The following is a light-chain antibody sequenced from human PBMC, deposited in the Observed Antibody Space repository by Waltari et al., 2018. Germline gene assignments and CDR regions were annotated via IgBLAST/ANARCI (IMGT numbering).Light chain of an antibody. CDR3: QQYNNWPPEDT. CDR1: QSVSSN. J-gene: IGKJ4*01. V-gene: IGKV3-15*01. CDR2: GAS. Sequence: EIVMTQSPATLSVSPGERATHSCRASQSVSSNLPWYQQKPGQAPRLLIYGASTRATGIPARFSGSGSGTEFTLTISSMQSEDFAVYYCQQYNNWPPEDTFGGGTKVEIK.